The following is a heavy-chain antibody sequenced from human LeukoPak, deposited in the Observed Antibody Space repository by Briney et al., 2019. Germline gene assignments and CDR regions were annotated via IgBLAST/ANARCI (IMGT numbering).Heavy chain of an antibody. CDR1: GFTFDDYA. D-gene: IGHD1-26*01. V-gene: IGHV3-9*01. J-gene: IGHJ4*02. CDR2: ISWNSGSI. CDR3: ASGKRMWELLQGDY. Sequence: PGGSLRLSCAASGFTFDDYAMHWVRQAPGKGLEWVSGISWNSGSIGYADSVKGRFTISRDNAKNSLYLQMNSLRVEDTAVYYCASGKRMWELLQGDYWGQGTLVTVSS.